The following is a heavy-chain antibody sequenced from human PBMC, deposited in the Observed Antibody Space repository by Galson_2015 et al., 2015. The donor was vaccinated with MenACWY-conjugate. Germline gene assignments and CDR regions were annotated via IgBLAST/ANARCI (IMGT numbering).Heavy chain of an antibody. J-gene: IGHJ4*01. V-gene: IGHV3-7*03. Sequence: SLRLSCAASGFRFSSQWLSWVRQAPGKGPECVASINEDGSDKSYMDSVKGRFTISRDNAQNSLSLQMNSLSVEDTAVYYCARGGSWGHGTLVPVSS. CDR1: GFRFSSQW. D-gene: IGHD1-26*01. CDR2: INEDGSDK. CDR3: ARGGS.